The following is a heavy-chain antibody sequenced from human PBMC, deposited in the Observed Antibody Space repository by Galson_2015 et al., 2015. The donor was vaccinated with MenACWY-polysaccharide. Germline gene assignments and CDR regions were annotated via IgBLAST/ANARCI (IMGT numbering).Heavy chain of an antibody. Sequence: ATLSLSCAVALASISSSYWWWLQASAKKLLEYIGLIRATGSTAYNPSFRGRVAMSVDWPGNQVSMELTSVTASDTAISFCASRSLENWSFDLWGRGRLVTVSS. CDR1: LASISSSY. CDR2: IRATGST. J-gene: IGHJ2*01. V-gene: IGHV4-59*10. D-gene: IGHD1-1*01. CDR3: ASRSLENWSFDL.